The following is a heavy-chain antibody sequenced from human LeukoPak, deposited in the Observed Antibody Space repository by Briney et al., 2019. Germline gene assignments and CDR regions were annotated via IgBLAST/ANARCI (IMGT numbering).Heavy chain of an antibody. CDR1: GYTFTGYY. Sequence: ASVKVSCKASGYTFTGYYMHWVRQAPGQGLEWMGIINPSGGSTSYAQKFQGRVTMTTDTSTSTAYMELRSLRSDDTAVYYCAMDSSSSGYYYGMDVWGQGTTVTVSS. CDR2: INPSGGST. J-gene: IGHJ6*02. CDR3: AMDSSSSGYYYGMDV. D-gene: IGHD6-13*01. V-gene: IGHV1-46*01.